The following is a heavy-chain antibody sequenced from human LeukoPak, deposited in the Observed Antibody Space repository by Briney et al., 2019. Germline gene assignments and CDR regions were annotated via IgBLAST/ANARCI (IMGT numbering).Heavy chain of an antibody. CDR2: VSPIFGTA. V-gene: IGHV1-69*13. CDR3: ARFLMTTPVHGMDV. D-gene: IGHD3-16*01. J-gene: IGHJ6*02. CDR1: GGTFSSDG. Sequence: SVKLSCTASGGTFSSDGISWVRQAPGPGLEWMGGVSPIFGTANYAQKFQGRVTITADESTSTAYMELSSPRSEDTAVYYCARFLMTTPVHGMDVWGQGTTVTVSS.